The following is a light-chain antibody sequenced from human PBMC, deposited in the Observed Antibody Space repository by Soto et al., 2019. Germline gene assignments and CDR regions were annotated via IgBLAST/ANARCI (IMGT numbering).Light chain of an antibody. CDR1: SSDVGGYNY. CDR2: DVS. Sequence: QSVLTQPASVSGSPGQSITISCTGTSSDVGGYNYVSWYQQYPGNVPKLMIYDVSRRPSGASNRFSGSKSGNTASLTISGLQGEDEADYYCSSYISGSAWVFGGGTKLTVL. J-gene: IGLJ3*02. CDR3: SSYISGSAWV. V-gene: IGLV2-14*01.